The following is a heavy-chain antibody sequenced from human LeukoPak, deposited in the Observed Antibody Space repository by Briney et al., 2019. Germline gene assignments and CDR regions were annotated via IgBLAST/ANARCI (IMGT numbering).Heavy chain of an antibody. CDR2: INPNSGGT. D-gene: IGHD1-26*01. CDR1: GYTFTSYG. V-gene: IGHV1-2*02. J-gene: IGHJ5*02. Sequence: ASVKVSCKASGYTFTSYGISWVRQAPGQGLEWMGWINPNSGGTNYAQKFQGRVTMTRDTSISTAYMELSRLRSDDTAVYYCAREEGAETRFDPWGQGTLVTVSS. CDR3: AREEGAETRFDP.